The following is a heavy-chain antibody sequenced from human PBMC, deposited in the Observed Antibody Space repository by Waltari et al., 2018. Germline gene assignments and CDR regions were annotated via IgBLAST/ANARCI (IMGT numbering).Heavy chain of an antibody. Sequence: QVQLVQSGAEVKKPGSSVKVSCKASGGTFSSYTISWVRQAPGQGLEWIGRIIPILGIANYARKFQGRVTITADKSTSTAYMELSSLRSEDTAVYYCAREGKVSSSWYPLDYWGQGTLVTVSS. D-gene: IGHD6-13*01. CDR2: IIPILGIA. CDR1: GGTFSSYT. CDR3: AREGKVSSSWYPLDY. J-gene: IGHJ4*02. V-gene: IGHV1-69*02.